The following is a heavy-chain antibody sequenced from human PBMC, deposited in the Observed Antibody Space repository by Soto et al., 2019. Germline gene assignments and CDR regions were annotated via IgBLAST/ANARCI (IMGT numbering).Heavy chain of an antibody. V-gene: IGHV5-51*01. Sequence: GASLKISCKGSGYSFTSYWIGWVRQMPGKGLEWMGIIYPGDSDTRYSPSFQGQVTISADKSISTAYLQWSSPKASDTAMYYCARTSAAGKYYYGMYVWGQGTTVTVSS. CDR2: IYPGDSDT. CDR1: GYSFTSYW. D-gene: IGHD6-13*01. CDR3: ARTSAAGKYYYGMYV. J-gene: IGHJ6*02.